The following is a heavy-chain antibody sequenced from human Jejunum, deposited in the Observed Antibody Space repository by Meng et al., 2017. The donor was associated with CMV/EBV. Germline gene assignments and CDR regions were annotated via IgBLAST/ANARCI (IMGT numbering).Heavy chain of an antibody. J-gene: IGHJ4*02. CDR3: VRYLIEAGAHFDY. CDR1: SFTFLTSG. V-gene: IGHV1-18*01. D-gene: IGHD2/OR15-2a*01. CDR2: IRRYNDHT. Sequence: SFTFLTSGISWVHQAPGHGLEWMVWIRRYNDHTNSAQKFQGRATLTIDTSTSTAYMDLLSLTSDDTAVYSCVRYLIEAGAHFDYWGQGTLVTVSS.